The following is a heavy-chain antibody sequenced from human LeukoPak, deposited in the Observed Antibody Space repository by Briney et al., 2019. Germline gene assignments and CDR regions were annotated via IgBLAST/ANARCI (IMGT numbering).Heavy chain of an antibody. CDR2: IGGDGGDT. D-gene: IGHD1-26*01. J-gene: IGHJ4*02. Sequence: GGSLRLSCASSGFTFTSYAMSWVRQAPGQGLEWVSSIGGDGGDTYYADSVKGRFTISRDNSKNTLYLQMNSLRAEDTAVYYCARDRVGATTNFDYWGQGTLVTVSS. CDR1: GFTFTSYA. V-gene: IGHV3-23*01. CDR3: ARDRVGATTNFDY.